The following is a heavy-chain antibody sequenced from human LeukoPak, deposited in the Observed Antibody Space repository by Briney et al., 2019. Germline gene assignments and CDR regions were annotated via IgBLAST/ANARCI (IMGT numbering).Heavy chain of an antibody. J-gene: IGHJ3*02. V-gene: IGHV4-39*01. CDR1: GGSMRRDTEY. CDR3: ASSPHYYGSGSYEAFDI. D-gene: IGHD3-10*01. Sequence: SETLSLTCSVSGGSMRRDTEYWGWIRQPPGRGLEWIGNIYYSGNTYYNPSLKSRVTISVDTSKKQFSLKLTSVTATDTAVYYCASSPHYYGSGSYEAFDIWGQGTMVTVSS. CDR2: IYYSGNT.